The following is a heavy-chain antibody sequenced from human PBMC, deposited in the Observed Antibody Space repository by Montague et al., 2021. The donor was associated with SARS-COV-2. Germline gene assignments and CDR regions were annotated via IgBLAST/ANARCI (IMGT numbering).Heavy chain of an antibody. CDR1: GGSVTSGDYC. Sequence: SETLSLTCTVSGGSVTSGDYCWTWIRQPPGKGLEWIGYIYNTGRPNYNPSLKSRVTISMDTSKNQFSLKVDSVSAADTAVYYCATEMPAYDVFDIWGQGTMVTVSS. CDR2: IYNTGRP. D-gene: IGHD2-2*01. CDR3: ATEMPAYDVFDI. J-gene: IGHJ3*02. V-gene: IGHV4-61*08.